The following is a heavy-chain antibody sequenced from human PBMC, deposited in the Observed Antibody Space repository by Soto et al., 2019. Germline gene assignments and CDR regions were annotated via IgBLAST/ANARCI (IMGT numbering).Heavy chain of an antibody. CDR1: GFTFRSYW. V-gene: IGHV3-74*01. J-gene: IGHJ6*03. Sequence: EVQLVESGGGLIQPGGSLRLSCAASGFTFRSYWMHWVRQGPGKGLAWVARISSDGSSTSYADSVKGRFTISRDNAKNTLYLQMNSLRAEDTAVYYCALKKSIRLAYYYYYMDVWVKGTTFTVSS. CDR2: ISSDGSST. CDR3: ALKKSIRLAYYYYYMDV. D-gene: IGHD6-6*01.